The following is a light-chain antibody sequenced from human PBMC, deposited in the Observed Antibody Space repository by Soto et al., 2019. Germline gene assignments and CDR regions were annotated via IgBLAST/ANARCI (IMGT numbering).Light chain of an antibody. J-gene: IGKJ3*01. CDR2: DAS. V-gene: IGKV1-5*01. Sequence: DIQMTQSPSTLSASVGDTVTITCRASQTISRWLAWYQQKPGKAPNFLIYDASNLRSGVPSRFSGRGSGTEFTLTISSLQPEDFATYYCQHLDSYPLFGPGTKVDIK. CDR1: QTISRW. CDR3: QHLDSYPL.